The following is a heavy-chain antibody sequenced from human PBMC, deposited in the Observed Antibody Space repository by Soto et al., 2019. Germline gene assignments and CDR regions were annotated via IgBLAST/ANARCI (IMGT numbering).Heavy chain of an antibody. CDR1: GGSISSGGYY. V-gene: IGHV4-31*03. D-gene: IGHD3-22*01. CDR3: ARSYYYDSSGYLGAFDI. CDR2: IYYSGST. Sequence: QVQLQESGPGLVNPSQTLSLTCTVSGGSISSGGYYWSWIRQHPGKGLEWIGYIYYSGSTYYNPSLKSRVTISVDTSKNQFSLKLSSVTAADTAVYYCARSYYYDSSGYLGAFDIWGQGTMVTVSS. J-gene: IGHJ3*02.